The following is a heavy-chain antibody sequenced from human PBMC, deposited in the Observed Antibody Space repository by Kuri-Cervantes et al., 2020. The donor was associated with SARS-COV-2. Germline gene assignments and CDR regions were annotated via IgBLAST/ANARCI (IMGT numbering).Heavy chain of an antibody. CDR3: ARDYCSGGSCRDFDY. Sequence: ASVKVSCKASGYTFTSYGISWVRQAPGQGLEWMGWISAYNGNTNYAQKLQGRVTMTTDTSTSTAYMKLRSLRSDDTAVYYCARDYCSGGSCRDFDYWGQGTLVTVSS. CDR2: ISAYNGNT. CDR1: GYTFTSYG. J-gene: IGHJ4*02. D-gene: IGHD2-15*01. V-gene: IGHV1-18*01.